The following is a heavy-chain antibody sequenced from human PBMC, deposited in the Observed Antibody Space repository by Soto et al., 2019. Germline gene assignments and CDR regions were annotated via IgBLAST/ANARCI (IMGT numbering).Heavy chain of an antibody. CDR2: INEDGSER. J-gene: IGHJ3*02. CDR3: ARIVYTFHI. CDR1: GVSFSDYG. V-gene: IGHV3-7*01. D-gene: IGHD3-16*02. Sequence: GGSLRLSCAASGVSFSDYGMSWVRQASGKGLEWVANINEDGSERHYADSVMGRFTISRDNTENSLYLQMNSLRAEDTAVYYCARIVYTFHIWGQGTVVTVSS.